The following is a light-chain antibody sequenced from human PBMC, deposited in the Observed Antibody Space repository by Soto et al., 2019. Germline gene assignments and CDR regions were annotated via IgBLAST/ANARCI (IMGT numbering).Light chain of an antibody. V-gene: IGKV3-11*01. CDR1: QPVSTY. CDR3: QQRGDLIVT. CDR2: DAS. Sequence: EILLTQSPATLSLSPGEGATLSCRASQPVSTYVAWYQQKPGHAPRLLIFDASNRATGVPARFSGSGSGTDFTLTISNLEPGDSGIYYCQQRGDLIVTFGGGTKVEI. J-gene: IGKJ4*01.